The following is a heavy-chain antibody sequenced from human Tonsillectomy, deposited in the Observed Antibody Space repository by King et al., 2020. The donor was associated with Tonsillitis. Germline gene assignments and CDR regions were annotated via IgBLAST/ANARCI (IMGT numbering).Heavy chain of an antibody. J-gene: IGHJ3*02. D-gene: IGHD2-15*01. CDR3: AKPLSLRIRVPPLDAFDI. Sequence: QVQLVESGGGVVQPGRSLRLSCAASGFTFSSYGMHWVRQAPGKGLEWVAVISYDGSNKYYADSVKGRFTISRDNSKNTLYLQMNSLRAEDTAVYYCAKPLSLRIRVPPLDAFDIWGQGTMVTASS. V-gene: IGHV3-30*18. CDR1: GFTFSSYG. CDR2: ISYDGSNK.